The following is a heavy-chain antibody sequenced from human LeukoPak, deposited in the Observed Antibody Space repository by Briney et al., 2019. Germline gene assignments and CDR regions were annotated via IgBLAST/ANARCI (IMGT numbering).Heavy chain of an antibody. CDR1: GGSFSGYY. CDR2: INHSGST. Sequence: SETLSLTCAVYGGSFSGYYWSWIRQPPGKGLEWIGEINHSGSTNYNPSLKSRVTISVDTSKNQFSLKLSSVTAADTAVYYCARPKKIGRGYFDYWGQGTLVTVSS. J-gene: IGHJ4*02. D-gene: IGHD3-22*01. V-gene: IGHV4-34*01. CDR3: ARPKKIGRGYFDY.